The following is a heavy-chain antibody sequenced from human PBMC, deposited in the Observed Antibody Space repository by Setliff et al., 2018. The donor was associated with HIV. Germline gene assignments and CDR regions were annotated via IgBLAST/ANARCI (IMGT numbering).Heavy chain of an antibody. CDR3: AKQTNLGTVPDS. Sequence: GGSLRLSCAASGFIFSSYGMHWVRQAPGEGLQCMAVISTDGSEKYYADSVKGRFTISRDNSKSSLYLQMDSLRAEDTAVYYCAKQTNLGTVPDSWGQGTLVTVSS. D-gene: IGHD1-1*01. CDR2: ISTDGSEK. J-gene: IGHJ4*02. CDR1: GFIFSSYG. V-gene: IGHV3-30*18.